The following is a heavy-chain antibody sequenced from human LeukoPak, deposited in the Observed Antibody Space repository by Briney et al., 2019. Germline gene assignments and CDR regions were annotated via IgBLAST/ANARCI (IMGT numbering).Heavy chain of an antibody. CDR3: AKDAHYDSSGYYYEYYFDS. D-gene: IGHD3-22*01. V-gene: IGHV3-23*01. CDR1: GFNFGIYG. Sequence: GRSLRLSCTASGFNFGIYGMNWVRQAPGKGLEWVSGISGGAATTYYADSVKGRFSISRDSSKNTLYLQMNSLRGEDTAIYYCAKDAHYDSSGYYYEYYFDSWGQGTLVTVSS. CDR2: ISGGAATT. J-gene: IGHJ4*02.